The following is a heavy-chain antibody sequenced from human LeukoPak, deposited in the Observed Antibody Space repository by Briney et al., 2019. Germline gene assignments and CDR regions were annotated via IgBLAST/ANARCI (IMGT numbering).Heavy chain of an antibody. D-gene: IGHD1/OR15-1a*01. CDR3: ERQGFEGKVDKTNDYYAMDV. Sequence: SGTLSLTCTVSGGSFSSSSYYWGWIRQPPGKGLEWIGNDYYSGNTYYDPSLRRRVTMSVDTSKNDFSLELTSVTAADTAVYYCERQGFEGKVDKTNDYYAMDVWGQGTTVTVSS. CDR2: DYYSGNT. V-gene: IGHV4-39*01. J-gene: IGHJ6*02. CDR1: GGSFSSSSYY.